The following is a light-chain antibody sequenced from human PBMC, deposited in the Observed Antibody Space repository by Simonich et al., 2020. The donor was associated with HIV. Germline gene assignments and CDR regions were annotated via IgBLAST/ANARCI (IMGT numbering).Light chain of an antibody. CDR1: QIVSSN. CDR2: DAS. Sequence: EIVMTQSPATLTVSPGEKATLSCRASQIVSSNFAWYQQKPGQAPRLLIYDASNRATGIPARFSGSGSGTDFTLTISRLEPEDFAVYYCQQYGSSPRTFGQGTKVEIK. V-gene: IGKV3-20*01. J-gene: IGKJ1*01. CDR3: QQYGSSPRT.